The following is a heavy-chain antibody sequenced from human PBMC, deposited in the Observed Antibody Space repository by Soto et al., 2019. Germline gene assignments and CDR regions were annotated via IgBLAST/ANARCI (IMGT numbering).Heavy chain of an antibody. V-gene: IGHV3-23*01. J-gene: IGHJ5*02. CDR2: ISGSSGIT. CDR3: ANRNPEPAQYNWFDP. D-gene: IGHD4-4*01. Sequence: GGSLRLSCAASGFTFFNYAMSWVRQAPGKGLEWVSGISGSSGITDYADSVKGRFTISRDNSKNTLYLQMNSLRAEDTAVYYCANRNPEPAQYNWFDPWGQGTLVTVSS. CDR1: GFTFFNYA.